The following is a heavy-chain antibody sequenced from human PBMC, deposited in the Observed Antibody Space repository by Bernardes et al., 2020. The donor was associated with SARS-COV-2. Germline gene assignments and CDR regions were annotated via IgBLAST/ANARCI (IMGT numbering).Heavy chain of an antibody. D-gene: IGHD2-2*02. CDR2: ISGSGGKT. V-gene: IGHV3-23*01. J-gene: IGHJ4*02. CDR1: GFTFSSYA. Sequence: GGSLRLSCAASGFTFSSYAMSWVRKAPGKGLEWVSAISGSGGKTYYADSVKGRFTISRDNSKNTLYLQMNSLRAEDTAVYYCARLYCSRTSCYTFDYWGQGTLVTVSS. CDR3: ARLYCSRTSCYTFDY.